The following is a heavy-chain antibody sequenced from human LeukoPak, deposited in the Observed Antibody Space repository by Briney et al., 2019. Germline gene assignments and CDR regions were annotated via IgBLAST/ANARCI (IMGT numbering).Heavy chain of an antibody. V-gene: IGHV4-34*01. CDR1: GGSFSGYY. CDR2: INHSGST. D-gene: IGHD2-15*01. J-gene: IGHJ6*03. CDR3: ARVAPGYCSGGSCYPYYYYYYMDV. Sequence: PSETLSLTCAFYGGSFSGYYWSWIRQPPGKGLEWIGEINHSGSTNYNPSLKSRVTISVDTSKNQFSLKLSSVTAADTAVYYCARVAPGYCSGGSCYPYYYYYYMDVWGKGTTVTVSS.